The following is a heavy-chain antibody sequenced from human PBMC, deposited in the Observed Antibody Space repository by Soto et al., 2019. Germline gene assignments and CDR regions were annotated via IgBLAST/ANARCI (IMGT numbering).Heavy chain of an antibody. CDR3: AGQYSSANWFYP. CDR1: GFTFSDYY. D-gene: IGHD6-25*01. CDR2: ISSSSSYT. V-gene: IGHV3-11*06. Sequence: GGSLRLSCAASGFTFSDYYMSWIRQAPGKGLEWVSYISSSSSYTNYADSVKGRFTISRDNAKNSLYLQMNSLRAEDTAVYYCAGQYSSANWFYPWGPGTMLAV. J-gene: IGHJ5*02.